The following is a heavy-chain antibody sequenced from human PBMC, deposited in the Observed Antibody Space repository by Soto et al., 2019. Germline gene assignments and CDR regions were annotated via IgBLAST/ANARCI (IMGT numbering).Heavy chain of an antibody. Sequence: GGSLRLSCAASGFTFSSYGMHWVRQAPGKGLEWVAVIWYDGSNKYYADSVKGRFTISRDNSKNTLYLQMNSLRAEDTAVYYCARDRDNWGGPFDYWGQGTLVTVSS. D-gene: IGHD7-27*01. V-gene: IGHV3-33*08. CDR2: IWYDGSNK. CDR3: ARDRDNWGGPFDY. CDR1: GFTFSSYG. J-gene: IGHJ4*02.